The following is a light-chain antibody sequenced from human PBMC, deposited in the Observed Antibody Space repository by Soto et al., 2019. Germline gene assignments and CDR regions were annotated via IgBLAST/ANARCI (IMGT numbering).Light chain of an antibody. V-gene: IGKV3-11*01. CDR3: QQRSNWPPFT. CDR2: DAS. Sequence: EIVLTKSPATLSLSPGERATLSCRVSQSVSSYLAWYQQKPGQAPRLLIYDASNRATGIPARFSGSGSGPDFTLTISSLEPEDFAVYYCQQRSNWPPFTFGPGTKVAIK. CDR1: QSVSSY. J-gene: IGKJ3*01.